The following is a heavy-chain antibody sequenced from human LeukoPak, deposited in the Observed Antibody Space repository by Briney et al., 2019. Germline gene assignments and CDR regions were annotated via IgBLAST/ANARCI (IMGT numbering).Heavy chain of an antibody. CDR1: GGSISSSSYY. CDR2: IYYSGST. V-gene: IGHV4-39*07. J-gene: IGHJ6*03. Sequence: PSETLSLTCTVSGGSISSSSYYWGWIRQPPGKGLEWIGSIYYSGSTYYNPSLKSRVTISVDTSKNQFSLKLSSVTAADTAVYYCARAGPNYYYYYMDVWGQGTTVTVSS. D-gene: IGHD3-10*01. CDR3: ARAGPNYYYYYMDV.